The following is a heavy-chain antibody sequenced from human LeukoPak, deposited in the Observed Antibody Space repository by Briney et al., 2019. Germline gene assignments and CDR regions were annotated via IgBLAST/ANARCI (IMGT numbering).Heavy chain of an antibody. D-gene: IGHD3-22*01. CDR2: IRTRAKGYTT. CDR1: RFTFSDHY. CDR3: ARVGDYYDTRGFSSDAFDI. J-gene: IGHJ3*02. Sequence: PGGSLRLSCAASRFTFSDHYMDWVRQAPGKGLEWVARIRTRAKGYTTLYAPSVRDRFSIPRDDSTNSVYLQMNSLKTEDTAVYFCARVGDYYDTRGFSSDAFDIWGLGTMVTVAS. V-gene: IGHV3-72*01.